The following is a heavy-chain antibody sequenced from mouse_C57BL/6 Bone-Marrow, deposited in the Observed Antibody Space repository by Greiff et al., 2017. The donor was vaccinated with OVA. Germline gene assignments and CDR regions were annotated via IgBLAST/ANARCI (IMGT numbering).Heavy chain of an antibody. V-gene: IGHV1-53*01. CDR1: GYTFTSYW. CDR2: INPSNGGT. D-gene: IGHD2-4*01. Sequence: QVQLQQPGTELVKPGASVKLSCKASGYTFTSYWMHWVKQRPGQGLEWIGNINPSNGGTNYNEKFKSKATLTVDKSSSTAYMQLSSLTSEDSAVYYCARSGPVYDYDVAWFAYWGQGTLVTVSA. J-gene: IGHJ3*01. CDR3: ARSGPVYDYDVAWFAY.